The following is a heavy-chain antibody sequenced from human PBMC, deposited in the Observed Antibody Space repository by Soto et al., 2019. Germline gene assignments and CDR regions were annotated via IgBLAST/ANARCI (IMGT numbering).Heavy chain of an antibody. Sequence: SETLSLTCTVSGGSISSSSYYWGWIRQPPGKGLEWIGSIYYSGSTYYNPSLKSRVTISVDTSKNQFSLKLSSVTAADTAVYYCARPVSGSSEGQNNWFDPWGQGTLVTV. CDR3: ARPVSGSSEGQNNWFDP. J-gene: IGHJ5*02. CDR1: GGSISSSSYY. V-gene: IGHV4-39*01. CDR2: IYYSGST. D-gene: IGHD1-26*01.